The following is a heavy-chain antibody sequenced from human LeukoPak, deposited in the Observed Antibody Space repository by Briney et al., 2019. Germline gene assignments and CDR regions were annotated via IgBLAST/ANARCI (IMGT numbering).Heavy chain of an antibody. J-gene: IGHJ6*03. V-gene: IGHV1-18*01. CDR3: ARDVYQLLPRDYYYYMDV. Sequence: ASVKVSCKASGYTFTSYGISWVRQAPGQGLEWMGWISAYNGNTNYAQKLQGRVTMTTDASTSTAYMELRSLRSDHTAVYYCARDVYQLLPRDYYYYMDVWGKGTTVTVSS. CDR1: GYTFTSYG. D-gene: IGHD2-2*01. CDR2: ISAYNGNT.